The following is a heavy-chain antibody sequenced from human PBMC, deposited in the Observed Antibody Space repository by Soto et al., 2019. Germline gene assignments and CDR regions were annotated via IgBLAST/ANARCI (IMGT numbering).Heavy chain of an antibody. CDR3: ARVTEGVGSLHFFDH. Sequence: ELHLLESGGGLVQLGGSLRLSCTASGFSIDTYAMTWVRQAVGKGLEWVSGLSGRGDDTYFADPVKGRFTVSRDLSNNTVLMQMNGLRVEDTAVYYCARVTEGVGSLHFFDHWGQGILVTVSS. D-gene: IGHD3-3*01. CDR1: GFSIDTYA. V-gene: IGHV3-23*01. CDR2: LSGRGDDT. J-gene: IGHJ4*02.